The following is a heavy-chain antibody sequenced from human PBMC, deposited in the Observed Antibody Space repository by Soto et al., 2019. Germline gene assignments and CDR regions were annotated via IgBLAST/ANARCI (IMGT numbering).Heavy chain of an antibody. CDR2: IYHSGST. V-gene: IGHV4-30-2*01. CDR3: ARDYGDNWFDP. D-gene: IGHD4-17*01. CDR1: GGSISSGGYS. Sequence: QLRLQESGSGLVKPSQTLSLTCAVSGGSISSGGYSWSWIRQPPGKGLEWIGYIYHSGSTYYNPSLKSRVTISVDRSKNQFSLKLSSVTAADTAVYYCARDYGDNWFDPWGQGTLVTVSS. J-gene: IGHJ5*02.